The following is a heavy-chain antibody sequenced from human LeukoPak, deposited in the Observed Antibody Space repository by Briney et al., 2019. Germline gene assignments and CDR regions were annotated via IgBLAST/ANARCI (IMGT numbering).Heavy chain of an antibody. Sequence: ASVKVTCKASGYTFTGYYIHWGRHAPGQGLEWMGWINPNSGGTNYAQKFQGRVTMTRDTSITTAYMELSRLRSDDTAVYSCASPIPHQMYDSGGGDAFDIWGQGTMVTVSS. CDR2: INPNSGGT. J-gene: IGHJ3*02. D-gene: IGHD3-22*01. CDR3: ASPIPHQMYDSGGGDAFDI. CDR1: GYTFTGYY. V-gene: IGHV1-2*02.